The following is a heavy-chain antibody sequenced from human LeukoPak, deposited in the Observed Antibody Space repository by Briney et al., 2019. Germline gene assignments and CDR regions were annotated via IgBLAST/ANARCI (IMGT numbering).Heavy chain of an antibody. V-gene: IGHV3-64*01. J-gene: IGHJ4*01. CDR1: GFTFSSYA. CDR2: ISSNGGST. D-gene: IGHD3-22*01. CDR3: ARGTYYYDSSGYYKGVFTYYFDY. Sequence: GGSLRLSCAASGFTFSSYAMHWVRQAPGKGLEYVSAISSNGGSTYYANTVKGRFTMSRDNSKNTLYLQMGSPRDEDMPVYYCARGTYYYDSSGYYKGVFTYYFDYWGQGTLVTVSS.